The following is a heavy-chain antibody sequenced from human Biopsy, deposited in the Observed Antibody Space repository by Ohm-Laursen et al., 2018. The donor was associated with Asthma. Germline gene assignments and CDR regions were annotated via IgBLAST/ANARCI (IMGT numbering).Heavy chain of an antibody. V-gene: IGHV3-9*01. D-gene: IGHD3-22*01. CDR2: ISWNSATI. Sequence: SLRLSCAVSGFKFDEYTMHWVRQAPGKGLEWVSGISWNSATIGYADSVEGRFTISRNNAKNSVFLHMDSLRPEDTAFYYCAKVRSDWVITESFDYWGQGVLVTVSS. CDR3: AKVRSDWVITESFDY. CDR1: GFKFDEYT. J-gene: IGHJ4*02.